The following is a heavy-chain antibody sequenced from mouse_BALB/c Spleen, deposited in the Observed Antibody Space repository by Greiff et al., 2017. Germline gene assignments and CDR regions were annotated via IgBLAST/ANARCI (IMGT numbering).Heavy chain of an antibody. CDR3: TRRGTGTGFAY. CDR2: IDPETGGT. Sequence: QVHVKQSGAELVRPGASVTLSCKASGYTFTDYEMHWVKQTPVHGLEWIGAIDPETGGTAYNQKFKGKATLTADKSSSTAYMELRSLTSEDSAVYYCTRRGTGTGFAYWGQGTLVTVSA. D-gene: IGHD4-1*01. CDR1: GYTFTDYE. V-gene: IGHV1-15*01. J-gene: IGHJ3*01.